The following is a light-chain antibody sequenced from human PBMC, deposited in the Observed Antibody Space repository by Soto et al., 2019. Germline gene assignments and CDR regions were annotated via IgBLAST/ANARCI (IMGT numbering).Light chain of an antibody. V-gene: IGLV2-8*01. CDR1: SSDVGAYNY. Sequence: QSVLTQPPSASGSPGQSVTISCTGASSDVGAYNYVSWYQQHPGKAPKLVIYEVNKRPSGVPDRFSGSKSGTTASLIVSGLQAEDEADYYCSSYTSSSSGVFGTGTKLTVL. CDR2: EVN. CDR3: SSYTSSSSGV. J-gene: IGLJ1*01.